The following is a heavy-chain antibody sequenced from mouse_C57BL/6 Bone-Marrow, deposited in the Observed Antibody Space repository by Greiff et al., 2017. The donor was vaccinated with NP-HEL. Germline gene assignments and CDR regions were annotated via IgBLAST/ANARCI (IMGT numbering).Heavy chain of an antibody. CDR2: IDPSDSET. D-gene: IGHD3-1*01. J-gene: IGHJ2*01. CDR3: AREKAEGYYFDY. V-gene: IGHV1-52*01. Sequence: VQLQQPGAELVRPGSSVKLSCKASGYTFTSYWMHWVKQRPIQGLEWIGNIDPSDSETHYNQKFKDKATLTVDKSSSTAYMQLSSLTSEDSAVYYCAREKAEGYYFDYRGQGTTLTVSS. CDR1: GYTFTSYW.